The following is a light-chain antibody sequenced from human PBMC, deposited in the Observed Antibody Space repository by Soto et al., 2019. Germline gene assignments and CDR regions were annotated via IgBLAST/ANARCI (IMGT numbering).Light chain of an antibody. V-gene: IGKV4-1*01. J-gene: IGKJ1*01. CDR1: QSVLYSSNNKNY. CDR2: WAS. Sequence: DIVMTQSPDSLAVSLGERATINCKSSQSVLYSSNNKNYLAWYQQKPGQSPKLLLYWASTRESGVPDRFSGSGSGTGFTLTISSLQAEDVAVYYCQQYYTTPWTFGQGTKVEIK. CDR3: QQYYTTPWT.